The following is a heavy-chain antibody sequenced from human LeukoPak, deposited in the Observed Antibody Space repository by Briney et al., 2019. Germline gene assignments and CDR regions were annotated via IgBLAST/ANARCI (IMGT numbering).Heavy chain of an antibody. CDR1: GGSIGTYY. D-gene: IGHD3-22*01. CDR3: ARGYYDSSGYFYFDY. Sequence: SSETLSLTCTVSGGSIGTYYWTWIRQPPGKRLAWIGFIYYSGSTNYHPSLKSRVTMSVDTSKNHFSLKLNSVTAADTAVYYCARGYYDSSGYFYFDYWGQGTLVTVSS. V-gene: IGHV4-59*01. CDR2: IYYSGST. J-gene: IGHJ4*02.